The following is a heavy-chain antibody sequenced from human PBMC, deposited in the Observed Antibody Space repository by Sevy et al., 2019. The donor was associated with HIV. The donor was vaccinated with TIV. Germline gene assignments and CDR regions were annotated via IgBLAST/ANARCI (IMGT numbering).Heavy chain of an antibody. CDR3: ATKANYDILTGVFDP. CDR1: GGTFSSYA. D-gene: IGHD3-9*01. CDR2: IIPIFGTA. J-gene: IGHJ5*02. Sequence: ASVKVSCKASGGTFSSYAISWVRQAPGQGLEWMGGIIPIFGTANYAQKFQGRVTITADKSTGTAYMELSSLRSEDTAVYYCATKANYDILTGVFDPWGQGTLVTVSS. V-gene: IGHV1-69*06.